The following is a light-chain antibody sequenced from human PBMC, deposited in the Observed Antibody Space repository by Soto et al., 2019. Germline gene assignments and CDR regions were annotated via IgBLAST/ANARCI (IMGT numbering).Light chain of an antibody. Sequence: QLVLTQSPSASPPLGASVKLTCTLSSGHSTYAIAWHQQQPEKGPRYLMKLNSDGSHSKGDGIPDRFSGSSSGAERHLTISSLQSEDEADYYCQTWGTAIHDVVFGGGTKLTVL. J-gene: IGLJ2*01. CDR3: QTWGTAIHDVV. CDR2: LNSDGSH. CDR1: SGHSTYA. V-gene: IGLV4-69*01.